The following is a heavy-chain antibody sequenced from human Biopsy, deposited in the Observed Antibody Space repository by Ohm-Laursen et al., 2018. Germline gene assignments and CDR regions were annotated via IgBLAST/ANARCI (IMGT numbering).Heavy chain of an antibody. D-gene: IGHD6-19*01. CDR1: GGSISGSS. Sequence: SDTLSLTCTVSGGSISGSSWSWIRQAPGRGLEWVGYISYSGSTSNNPSLKSRITISVDTSKNQISPKVTSVTAADTAVYYCAKHGSGWTGDDALHIWGQGTMVTVSS. CDR3: AKHGSGWTGDDALHI. V-gene: IGHV4-59*08. J-gene: IGHJ3*02. CDR2: ISYSGST.